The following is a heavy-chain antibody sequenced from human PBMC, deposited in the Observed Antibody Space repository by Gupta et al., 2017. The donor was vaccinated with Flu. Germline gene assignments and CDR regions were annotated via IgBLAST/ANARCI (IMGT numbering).Heavy chain of an antibody. V-gene: IGHV3-48*02. CDR3: ARDSANWNGTQDFDY. CDR2: ISSSSSTI. CDR1: GFTFSSYS. J-gene: IGHJ4*02. Sequence: EVQLVESGGGLVQPGGSLRLSCAASGFTFSSYSMNWVRQAPGKGLEWVSYISSSSSTIYYADSVKGRFTISRDNAKNSLYLQMNSLRDEDTAVYYCARDSANWNGTQDFDYWGQGTLVTVSS. D-gene: IGHD1-1*01.